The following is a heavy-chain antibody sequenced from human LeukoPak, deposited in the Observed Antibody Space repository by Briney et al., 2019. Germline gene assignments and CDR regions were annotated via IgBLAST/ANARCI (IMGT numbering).Heavy chain of an antibody. J-gene: IGHJ3*02. CDR1: GYTFSDYH. Sequence: GASVKVSCKASGYTFSDYHMHWVRQATGQGLEWMGWMNPNSGNTGYAQKFQGRVTMTRNTSISTAYMELSSLRSEDTAVYYCARGGGWLLSDAFDIWGQGTMVTVSS. CDR3: ARGGGWLLSDAFDI. CDR2: MNPNSGNT. D-gene: IGHD5-24*01. V-gene: IGHV1-8*02.